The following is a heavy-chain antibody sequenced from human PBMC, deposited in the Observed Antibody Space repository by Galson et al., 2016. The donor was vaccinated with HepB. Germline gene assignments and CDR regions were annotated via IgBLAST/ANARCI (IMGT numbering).Heavy chain of an antibody. CDR1: GFTLNNYA. Sequence: SLRLSCAASGFTLNNYALNWVRQAPGKGLEWVALISYDGSNRYYGDPVRGRFAISRDTSKNTLYLQMNSLRAEDTAVYHCTKDVGPIFYDYWGQGTLVTVSS. CDR2: ISYDGSNR. J-gene: IGHJ4*02. D-gene: IGHD1-26*01. CDR3: TKDVGPIFYDY. V-gene: IGHV3-30*09.